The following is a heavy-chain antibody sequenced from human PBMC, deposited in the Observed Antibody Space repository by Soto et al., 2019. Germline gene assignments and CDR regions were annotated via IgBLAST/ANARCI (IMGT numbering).Heavy chain of an antibody. CDR3: ASGPGIAVAGAPLDY. CDR2: IYNSGST. Sequence: QVQLQESGPGLVKPSQTLSLTCTVSGGSISSGGYYWSWIRQHPEKGLEWVGYIYNSGSTYYNPSLKSRVTISVDTSKNQFSLKLSSVTAADTAVYYCASGPGIAVAGAPLDYWGQGTLVTVSS. J-gene: IGHJ4*02. V-gene: IGHV4-31*03. D-gene: IGHD6-19*01. CDR1: GGSISSGGYY.